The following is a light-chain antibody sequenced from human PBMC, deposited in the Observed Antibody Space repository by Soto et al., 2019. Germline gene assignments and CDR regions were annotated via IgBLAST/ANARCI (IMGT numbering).Light chain of an antibody. CDR1: RXXVXSXXXTY. CDR2: AVS. J-gene: IGKJ1*01. V-gene: IGKV2D-29*01. CDR3: XXXVKFPWT. Sequence: DIVMTQTPLSLSVTPGQPASISCKSSRXXVXSXXXTYFYWYVQKAGQPPQLLIYAVSKRFSGVPDRFSGSGSGTDFTLXXXXVXXXDXXXXXXXXXVKFPWTFGQGTKLEI.